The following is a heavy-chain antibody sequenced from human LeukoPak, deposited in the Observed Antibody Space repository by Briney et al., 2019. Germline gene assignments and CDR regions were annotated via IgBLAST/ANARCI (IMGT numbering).Heavy chain of an antibody. CDR3: ARDFGIAAAGFDY. CDR2: IIPIFGTA. Sequence: SVKVSCKASGGTFSSYAISWVRQAPGQGLEWMGRIIPIFGTANYAQKFQGRVTITTDESTSTAYMELSSLRSEDTAVYYCARDFGIAAAGFDYWGQGTLVTVSS. V-gene: IGHV1-69*05. CDR1: GGTFSSYA. J-gene: IGHJ4*02. D-gene: IGHD6-13*01.